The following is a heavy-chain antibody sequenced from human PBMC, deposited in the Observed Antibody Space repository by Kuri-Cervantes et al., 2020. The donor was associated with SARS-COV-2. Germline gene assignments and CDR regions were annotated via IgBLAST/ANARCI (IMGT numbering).Heavy chain of an antibody. CDR2: IIPFFGTA. V-gene: IGHV1-69*13. D-gene: IGHD2-8*01. CDR3: ARSGYCTYGVCYDGWFDP. CDR1: GGTFSSYA. J-gene: IGHJ5*02. Sequence: SVKVSCKASGGTFSSYAISWVRQAPGQGLEWMGGIIPFFGTANYAQKFQGRVTITADDSTSTAYMELSSLRSKDTAVYYCARSGYCTYGVCYDGWFDPWGQGTLVTVSS.